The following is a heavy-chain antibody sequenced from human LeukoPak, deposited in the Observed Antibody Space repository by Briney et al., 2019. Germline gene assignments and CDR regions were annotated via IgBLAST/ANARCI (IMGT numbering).Heavy chain of an antibody. CDR1: GFVFSTYG. D-gene: IGHD4-17*01. CDR2: IWSHGNTK. Sequence: PGGSLRLSCAASGFVFSTYGMHWVRQAPGKGLEWVAVIWSHGNTKKCADSVTGRFTISRDNSKNTLYLEMNTLRAEDSAVYYCARDDDYDDHNTFDMWGHGTMVTVSS. V-gene: IGHV3-33*01. CDR3: ARDDDYDDHNTFDM. J-gene: IGHJ3*02.